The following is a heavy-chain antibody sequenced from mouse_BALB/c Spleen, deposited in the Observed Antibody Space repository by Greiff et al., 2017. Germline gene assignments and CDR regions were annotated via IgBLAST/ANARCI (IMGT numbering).Heavy chain of an antibody. J-gene: IGHJ3*01. CDR3: TRTTFAY. V-gene: IGHV1S22*01. CDR1: GYTFTSYW. Sequence: LKQPGSELVRPGASVKLSCKASGYTFTSYWMHWVKQRPGQGLEWIGNIYPGSGSTNYDEKFKSKATLTVDTSSSTAYMQLSSLTSEDSAVYYCTRTTFAYWGQGTLVTVSA. D-gene: IGHD2-12*01. CDR2: IYPGSGST.